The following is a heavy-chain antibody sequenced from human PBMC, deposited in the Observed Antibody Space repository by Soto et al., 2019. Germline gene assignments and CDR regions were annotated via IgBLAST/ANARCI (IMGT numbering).Heavy chain of an antibody. CDR2: IYPGDSDT. CDR3: ARQQYDFWSGYNYYYYYGMDV. Sequence: GESLKISCNGSGYSFTSYWIGWVRQMPGKGLEWMGIIYPGDSDTRYSPSFQGQVTISADKSISTAYLQWSSLKASDTAMYYCARQQYDFWSGYNYYYYYGMDVWGQGTTVTVSS. V-gene: IGHV5-51*01. D-gene: IGHD3-3*01. J-gene: IGHJ6*02. CDR1: GYSFTSYW.